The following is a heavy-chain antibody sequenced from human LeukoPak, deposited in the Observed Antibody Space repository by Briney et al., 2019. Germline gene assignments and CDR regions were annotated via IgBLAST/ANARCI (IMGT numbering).Heavy chain of an antibody. J-gene: IGHJ3*02. Sequence: GGSLRLSCAASGFTFSSYGMHWVRQAPGKGLEWVAVIWYDGSNKYYADSVKGRFTISRDNSKNTLYLQMNSLRAEDTAVYYCARSGESSGYDGGAFDIWGQGTMVTVSS. CDR1: GFTFSSYG. CDR2: IWYDGSNK. CDR3: ARSGESSGYDGGAFDI. D-gene: IGHD3-22*01. V-gene: IGHV3-33*01.